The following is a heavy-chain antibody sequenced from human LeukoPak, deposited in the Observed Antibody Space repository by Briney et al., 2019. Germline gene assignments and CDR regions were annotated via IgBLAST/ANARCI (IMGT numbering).Heavy chain of an antibody. J-gene: IGHJ4*02. CDR3: VKRTMAGVLERRTYYFDY. D-gene: IGHD2-2*01. CDR1: GFTFSTYA. CDR2: ISGSGLNA. V-gene: IGHV3-23*01. Sequence: GGSLRLSRAASGFTFSTYAMTWVRQAPGKGLEWLCIISGSGLNAYYADSVKGRFTISRDNSKSTLFLQMNSLGAEDTALYYCVKRTMAGVLERRTYYFDYWGQGSLVTVSP.